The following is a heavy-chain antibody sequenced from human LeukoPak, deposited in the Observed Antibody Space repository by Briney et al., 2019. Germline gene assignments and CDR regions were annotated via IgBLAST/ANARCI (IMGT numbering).Heavy chain of an antibody. J-gene: IGHJ4*02. CDR1: GFTFSSYA. CDR3: ASKLLPAAEQGLAY. CDR2: ISGSGGST. D-gene: IGHD2-2*01. Sequence: GGSLRLSCAASGFTFSSYAMSWVRQAPGKGLKWVSAISGSGGSTYYADSVKGRFTIFRDNSKNTLHLQMHSLRVEDTAVYYCASKLLPAAEQGLAYWGQGTLVTVSS. V-gene: IGHV3-23*01.